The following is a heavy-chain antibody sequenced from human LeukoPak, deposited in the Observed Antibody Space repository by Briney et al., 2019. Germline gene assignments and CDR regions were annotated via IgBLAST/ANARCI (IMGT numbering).Heavy chain of an antibody. V-gene: IGHV1-24*01. CDR1: GYTLTELS. J-gene: IGHJ3*02. Sequence: ASVKVSCKVSGYTLTELSMHWVRQAPGKGLEWVGGFDPEDGETIYAQKFQGRVTMTEDTSTDTAYMELSSLRSEGTAVYYCATDYYDRHSAFDIWGQGTMVTVSS. CDR3: ATDYYDRHSAFDI. CDR2: FDPEDGET. D-gene: IGHD3-22*01.